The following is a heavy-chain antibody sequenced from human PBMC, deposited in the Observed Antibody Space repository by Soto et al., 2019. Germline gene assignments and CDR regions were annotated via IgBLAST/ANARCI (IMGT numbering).Heavy chain of an antibody. CDR3: ARSLIAPRDYYYYAMDV. Sequence: GGSLRLSCAASGFPFSSFAMAWVRQAPGKGLEWVSAISGSGGNTYYADSVKGRFTFSRDNSKNTLYLQMHSLRAEDTAIYYCARSLIAPRDYYYYAMDVWGQGTTVTVSS. J-gene: IGHJ6*02. V-gene: IGHV3-23*01. D-gene: IGHD6-6*01. CDR1: GFPFSSFA. CDR2: ISGSGGNT.